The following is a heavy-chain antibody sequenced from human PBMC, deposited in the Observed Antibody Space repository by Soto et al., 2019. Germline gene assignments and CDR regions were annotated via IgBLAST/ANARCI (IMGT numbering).Heavy chain of an antibody. CDR2: ISGSGGST. CDR3: AQPHSTSLWDV. V-gene: IGHV3-23*01. J-gene: IGHJ6*02. Sequence: WGSLRLACAASGFTLRSYAMSWVRQAPGKGLEWVSPISGSGGSTYYADSVKGRSTISRDNSKNTLYLQMNSLRAEDTAVYYCAQPHSTSLWDVWGQGTTVTVYS. CDR1: GFTLRSYA.